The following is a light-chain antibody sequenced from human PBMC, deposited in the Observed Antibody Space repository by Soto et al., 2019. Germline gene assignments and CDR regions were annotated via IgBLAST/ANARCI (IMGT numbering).Light chain of an antibody. CDR3: QQYNTWRQIT. V-gene: IGKV3-15*01. CDR1: QSISSN. CDR2: GAS. Sequence: EIVMTQSPATLSVSPGERATLSCRASQSISSNVGWYQQRPGQAPRLLIYGASTRATGIPARFSGSGSATELTLTLSSLDSEDSAVYYCQQYNTWRQITFGQGTRLEIK. J-gene: IGKJ5*01.